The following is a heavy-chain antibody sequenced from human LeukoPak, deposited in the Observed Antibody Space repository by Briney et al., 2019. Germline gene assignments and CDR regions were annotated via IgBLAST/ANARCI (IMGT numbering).Heavy chain of an antibody. Sequence: PSETLSLTCTVSGGSISSYYWSWIRQPAGKGLEWIGRIYYSGSTNYNPSLKSRVTISVDTSKNQFSLKLSSVTAADTAVYYCARVNVATITSTLDYWGQGTLVTVSS. CDR2: IYYSGST. D-gene: IGHD5-24*01. CDR3: ARVNVATITSTLDY. V-gene: IGHV4-4*07. CDR1: GGSISSYY. J-gene: IGHJ4*02.